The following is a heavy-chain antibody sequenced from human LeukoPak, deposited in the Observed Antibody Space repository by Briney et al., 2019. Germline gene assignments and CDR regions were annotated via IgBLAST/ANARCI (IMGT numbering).Heavy chain of an antibody. CDR3: ARAGSYGQYFDY. CDR2: MNPNSGNT. V-gene: IGHV1-8*02. CDR1: GYTFTGYY. J-gene: IGHJ4*02. D-gene: IGHD5-18*01. Sequence: GASMKVSCKASGYTFTGYYMHWVRQAPGQGLEWMGWMNPNSGNTGYAQKFQGRVTMTRNTSISTAYMELSSLRSEDTAVYYCARAGSYGQYFDYWGQGTLVTVSS.